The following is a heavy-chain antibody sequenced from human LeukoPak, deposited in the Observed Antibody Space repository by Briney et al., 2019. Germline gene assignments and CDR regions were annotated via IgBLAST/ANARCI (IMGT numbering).Heavy chain of an antibody. CDR2: ISSSGSTK. V-gene: IGHV3-48*03. CDR3: ASGAQNDY. CDR1: GXTFSSYE. Sequence: GGSLRLSCAASGXTFSSYEMNWVRQAPGKGLEWVSYISSSGSTKYYADSVEGRITISRDNAKNSLYLQMNSLRAEDTAVYYCASGAQNDYWGQGTLVTVSS. D-gene: IGHD1-26*01. J-gene: IGHJ4*02.